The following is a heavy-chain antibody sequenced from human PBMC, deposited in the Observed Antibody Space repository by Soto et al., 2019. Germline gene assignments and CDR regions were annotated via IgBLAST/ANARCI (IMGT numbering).Heavy chain of an antibody. CDR3: TGGQHHYYAMDV. Sequence: PSHTLSLNCAISGHSVSGKPAAWNWIRQSPSRGLEWLGRTDFSSTGITDYAAFVQSRITIIPDTTKNEFSLQRTSVTPEDTAVYYCTGGQHHYYAMDVWGQGTAVTVSS. D-gene: IGHD2-2*01. J-gene: IGHJ6*02. V-gene: IGHV6-1*01. CDR1: GHSVSGKPAA. CDR2: TDFSSTGIT.